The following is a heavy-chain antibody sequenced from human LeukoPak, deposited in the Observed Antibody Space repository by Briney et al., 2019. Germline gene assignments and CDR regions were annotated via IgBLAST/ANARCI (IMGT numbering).Heavy chain of an antibody. D-gene: IGHD3-22*01. CDR2: ISGSGDST. CDR3: AKDLSGYLIPDY. V-gene: IGHV3-23*01. CDR1: GFTFSTYA. Sequence: GGSLRLSCAASGFTFSTYAMSWVRQAPGEGLEWVSAISGSGDSTYYTDSVKGRFTISRDNSKNTLYLQMNSLRAEDTAVYYCAKDLSGYLIPDYWGQGTLVIVSS. J-gene: IGHJ4*02.